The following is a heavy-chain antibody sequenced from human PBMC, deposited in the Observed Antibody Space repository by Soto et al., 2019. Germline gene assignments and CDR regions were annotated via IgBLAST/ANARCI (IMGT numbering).Heavy chain of an antibody. CDR2: IIPIFGTA. D-gene: IGHD3-10*01. Sequence: ASVKVSCKASGGTFSSYAISWVRQAPGQGLEWMGGIIPIFGTANYAQKFQGRVTITADESTSTAYMELSSLRSEDTAVYYCAGRNYYGSGSLLLLGAFDIWGQGTMVTVSS. V-gene: IGHV1-69*13. J-gene: IGHJ3*02. CDR3: AGRNYYGSGSLLLLGAFDI. CDR1: GGTFSSYA.